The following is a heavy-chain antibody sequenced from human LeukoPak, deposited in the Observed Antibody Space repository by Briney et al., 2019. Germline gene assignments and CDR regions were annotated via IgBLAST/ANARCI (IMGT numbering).Heavy chain of an antibody. D-gene: IGHD6-13*01. CDR1: GGSISSYY. Sequence: SETLSLTCTVSGGSISSYYWSWIRQPPGKGLEWIGHIYYSGTTNYNPSLKSRVTISVDTSKNQFSLKLSSVTAADTAVYYCARGVYIAAAQYAYWGQGTLVTVSS. J-gene: IGHJ4*02. CDR3: ARGVYIAAAQYAY. CDR2: IYYSGTT. V-gene: IGHV4-59*01.